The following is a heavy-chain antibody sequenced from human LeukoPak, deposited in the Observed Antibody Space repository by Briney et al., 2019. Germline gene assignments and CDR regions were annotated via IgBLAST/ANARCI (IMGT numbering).Heavy chain of an antibody. D-gene: IGHD3-22*01. J-gene: IGHJ4*02. CDR1: GGSISISNYF. CDR3: ARQYYESSGYVDY. CDR2: IYYTGIT. V-gene: IGHV4-39*01. Sequence: PAETLSLTRTVSGGSISISNYFWRWIRQPPDRGLEWIGTIYYTGITFYNPSLKSRVTISVNTPKNQFSLKLASVTAADTAVYYCARQYYESSGYVDYWGQGYLVTVSS.